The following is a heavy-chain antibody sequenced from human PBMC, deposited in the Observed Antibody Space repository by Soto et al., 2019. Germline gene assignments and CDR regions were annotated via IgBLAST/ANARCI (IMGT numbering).Heavy chain of an antibody. V-gene: IGHV4-34*01. CDR2: INHSGST. Sequence: QVQLQQWGAGLLKPSETLSLTCAVYGGSFSGYYWSWIRQPPGKGLEWIGEINHSGSTNYNPSLKSRVTISLDTSKNQFSLQLSSVTAADTAVYYCARGRAGVRGVMYYSYYMDVWGKGTTVTVSS. CDR3: ARGRAGVRGVMYYSYYMDV. D-gene: IGHD3-10*01. J-gene: IGHJ6*03. CDR1: GGSFSGYY.